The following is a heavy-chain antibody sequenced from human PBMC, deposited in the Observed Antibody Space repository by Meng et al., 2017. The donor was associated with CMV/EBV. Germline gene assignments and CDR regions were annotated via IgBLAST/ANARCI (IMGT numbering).Heavy chain of an antibody. Sequence: GFTLSSYGRHCVRQAPGKELEGVAVIWYDGSNKYYADSVKGRFTSSRDNSKNTMYLQMNSLRAEDTAVYYCAKDRGTYYYGSGPPDPWGQGTLVTVSS. J-gene: IGHJ5*02. D-gene: IGHD3-10*01. CDR2: IWYDGSNK. CDR3: AKDRGTYYYGSGPPDP. CDR1: GFTLSSYG. V-gene: IGHV3-33*06.